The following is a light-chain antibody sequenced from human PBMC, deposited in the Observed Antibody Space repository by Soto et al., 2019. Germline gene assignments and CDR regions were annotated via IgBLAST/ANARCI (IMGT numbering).Light chain of an antibody. V-gene: IGLV1-44*01. J-gene: IGLJ1*01. CDR2: NSY. Sequence: QSVLTRPPSASGTPGQRVTISCSGSSSNIGSKTVNWYQQLPGTAPKLLIYNSYQRPSGVPDRFSAPKSGTSASLAISGLQSEDVADYYCSSWDASRNGYIFGTGTKVTVL. CDR1: SSNIGSKT. CDR3: SSWDASRNGYI.